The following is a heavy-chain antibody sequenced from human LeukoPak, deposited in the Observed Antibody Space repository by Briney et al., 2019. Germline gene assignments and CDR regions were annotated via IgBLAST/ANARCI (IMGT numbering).Heavy chain of an antibody. Sequence: ASVKVSCKASGYSFTDYYIHWVRQAPGQGLEWMGWINPKSGDTSYAQKFQGRVTVTRDTSISTGYMEMSRLTSDDTAVYYCARAESGSYQGDLDIWGQGTMVTVSS. CDR2: INPKSGDT. V-gene: IGHV1-2*02. D-gene: IGHD1-26*01. J-gene: IGHJ3*02. CDR3: ARAESGSYQGDLDI. CDR1: GYSFTDYY.